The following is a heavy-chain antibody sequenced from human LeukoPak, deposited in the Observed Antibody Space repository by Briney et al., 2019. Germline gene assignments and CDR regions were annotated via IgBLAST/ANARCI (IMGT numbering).Heavy chain of an antibody. CDR1: GYTLTELS. D-gene: IGHD3-22*01. V-gene: IGHV1-24*01. CDR3: ATVIGYYDSSGHYHY. J-gene: IGHJ4*02. Sequence: GASVKVSCKVSGYTLTELSMHWVRQAPGKGLEWMGGFDPEDGETIYAQKFQGRVTMTEDTSTDTAYMELSSLRSEDTAVYYCATVIGYYDSSGHYHYWGQGTLVTVSS. CDR2: FDPEDGET.